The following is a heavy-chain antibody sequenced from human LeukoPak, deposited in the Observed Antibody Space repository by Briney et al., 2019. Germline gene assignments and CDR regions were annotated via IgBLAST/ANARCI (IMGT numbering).Heavy chain of an antibody. Sequence: GGSLRLSCAASGFTFSRYAMNWVRQAPGKGLEWVSTISGSGGSTYYADSVKGRFTISRDTSKNMLYLQMNSLRAEDTAVYYCAKAAWAHDYGDPMGYWGQGTLVTVSS. J-gene: IGHJ4*02. D-gene: IGHD4-17*01. CDR2: ISGSGGST. CDR1: GFTFSRYA. CDR3: AKAAWAHDYGDPMGY. V-gene: IGHV3-23*01.